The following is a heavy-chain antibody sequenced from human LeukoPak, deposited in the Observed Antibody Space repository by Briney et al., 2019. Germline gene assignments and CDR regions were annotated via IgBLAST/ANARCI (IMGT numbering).Heavy chain of an antibody. V-gene: IGHV4-59*01. CDR2: IYYSGST. J-gene: IGHJ4*02. D-gene: IGHD6-19*01. CDR1: GGSISSYY. Sequence: SETLSLTCTVSGGSISSYYWSWIRQPPGKGLEWMGYIYYSGSTNYNPSLKSRGTISVDPSKNQCSLKLSSVTAADTAVYYCASAGPVSGWDMGDSYYFDYWGQGTLVTVSS. CDR3: ASAGPVSGWDMGDSYYFDY.